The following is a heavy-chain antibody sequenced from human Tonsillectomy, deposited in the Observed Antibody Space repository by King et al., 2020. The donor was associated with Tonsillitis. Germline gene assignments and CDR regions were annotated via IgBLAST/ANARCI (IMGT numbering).Heavy chain of an antibody. CDR3: ARRGCSSTSCYAGWYFDL. CDR1: GGSISSYY. Sequence: QLQESGPGLVKPSETLSLTCTVSGGSISSYYWSWIRQPPGKGLEWIWYIYYSGSTNYNPSLKSRVTISVDTSKNPFSLKLSSVTAADTAVYYCARRGCSSTSCYAGWYFDLWGRGTLVTVSS. CDR2: IYYSGST. J-gene: IGHJ2*01. D-gene: IGHD2-2*01. V-gene: IGHV4-59*01.